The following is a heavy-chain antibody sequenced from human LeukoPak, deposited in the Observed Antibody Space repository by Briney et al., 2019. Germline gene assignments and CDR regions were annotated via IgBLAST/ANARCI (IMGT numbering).Heavy chain of an antibody. D-gene: IGHD2-8*01. V-gene: IGHV1-8*03. CDR3: ARAYCTNGVCYFDY. CDR1: GYTFTDSY. Sequence: ASVKVSCKASGYTFTDSYMHWVRQATGQGLEWMGWMNPNSGNTGYAQKFQGRVTITRNTSISTAYMELSSLRSEDTAVYYCARAYCTNGVCYFDYWGQGTLVTVSS. CDR2: MNPNSGNT. J-gene: IGHJ4*02.